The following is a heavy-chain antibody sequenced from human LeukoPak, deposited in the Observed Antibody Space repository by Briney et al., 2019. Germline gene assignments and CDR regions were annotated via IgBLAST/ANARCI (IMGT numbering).Heavy chain of an antibody. V-gene: IGHV3-11*01. D-gene: IGHD3-22*01. CDR3: ARDPIYYYDSSGDTRGAFDI. CDR1: GFTFSDYY. Sequence: GGSLRLSCAASGFTFSDYYMSWIRQAPGKGLEWVSYISSSGSTIYYADSVKGRFTISRDNAKNSLYLQMNSLRAEDTAVYYCARDPIYYYDSSGDTRGAFDIWGQGTMVTVSS. CDR2: ISSSGSTI. J-gene: IGHJ3*02.